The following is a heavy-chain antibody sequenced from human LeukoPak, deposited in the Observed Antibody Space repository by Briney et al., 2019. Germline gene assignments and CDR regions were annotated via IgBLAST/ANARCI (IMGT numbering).Heavy chain of an antibody. Sequence: ASVRVSCEASGYTFTSYGISWVRPAPGQGLEWMGWISAYNGNTNYAQKLQGRVTMTTDTSTSTAYMELRSLRSDDTAVYYCARENYYDSSGYSLDYWGQGTLVTVSS. CDR2: ISAYNGNT. J-gene: IGHJ4*02. D-gene: IGHD3-22*01. V-gene: IGHV1-18*01. CDR1: GYTFTSYG. CDR3: ARENYYDSSGYSLDY.